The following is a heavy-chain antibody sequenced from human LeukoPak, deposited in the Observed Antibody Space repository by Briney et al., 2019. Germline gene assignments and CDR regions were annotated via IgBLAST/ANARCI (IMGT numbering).Heavy chain of an antibody. CDR3: ARDSLVVPAAVGNFDY. V-gene: IGHV3-21*01. D-gene: IGHD2-2*01. J-gene: IGHJ4*02. CDR2: ISSSSSYI. CDR1: GFTFSSYS. Sequence: PGGSLRLSCAASGFTFSSYSMNWVRQAPGKGLEWVSSISSSSSYIYYADSVKGRFTISRDNAKNSLYLQMNSLRAEGTAVYYCARDSLVVPAAVGNFDYWGQGTLVTVSS.